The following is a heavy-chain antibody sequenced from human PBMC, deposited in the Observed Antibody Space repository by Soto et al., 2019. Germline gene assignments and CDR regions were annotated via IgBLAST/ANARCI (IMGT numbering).Heavy chain of an antibody. Sequence: EVQLVESGGGLVQPGGSLRLSCVGSGFTFSNYEMNWVRQAPGKGQEWLSYITSDGTTIFYADSVKGRFTISRDNAKNSLFLQLNSLTAEDTAIYYCARHASETYSLYYFYGLDVWGQWTTVTVSS. CDR3: ARHASETYSLYYFYGLDV. D-gene: IGHD3-10*01. J-gene: IGHJ6*02. V-gene: IGHV3-48*03. CDR1: GFTFSNYE. CDR2: ITSDGTTI.